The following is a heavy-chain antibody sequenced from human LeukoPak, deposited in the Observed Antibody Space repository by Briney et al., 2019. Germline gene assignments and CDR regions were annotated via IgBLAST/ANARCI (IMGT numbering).Heavy chain of an antibody. CDR2: ISAYNGNT. J-gene: IGHJ6*02. CDR1: GYTFTSYG. D-gene: IGHD6-13*01. V-gene: IGHV1-18*01. CDR3: ARDPPGGGQQLVPYGMDV. Sequence: ASVNVSFKASGYTFTSYGISWVRQAPGQGLEWMGWISAYNGNTNYAQKLQDRVTMTTDTSTSAASMELRSLRSDDTAVYYCARDPPGGGQQLVPYGMDVWGQGTTVTVSS.